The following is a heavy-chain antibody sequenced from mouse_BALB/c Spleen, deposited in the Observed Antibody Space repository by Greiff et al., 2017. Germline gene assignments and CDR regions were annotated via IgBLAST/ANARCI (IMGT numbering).Heavy chain of an antibody. V-gene: IGHV1-7*01. CDR3: ARGAMDY. J-gene: IGHJ4*01. CDR1: GYTFTSYW. CDR2: INPSTGYT. Sequence: QVQLKQSGAELAKPGASVKMSCKASGYTFTSYWMHWVKQRPGQGLEWIGYINPSTGYTEYNQKFKDKATLTADKSSSTAYMQLGSLTSEDSAVYYCARGAMDYWGQGTSVTVSS.